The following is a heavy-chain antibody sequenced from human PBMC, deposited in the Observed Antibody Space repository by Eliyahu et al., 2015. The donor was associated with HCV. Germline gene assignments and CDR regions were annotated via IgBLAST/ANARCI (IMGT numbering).Heavy chain of an antibody. J-gene: IGHJ4*02. V-gene: IGHV3-21*01. D-gene: IGHD6-19*01. CDR1: GFXFSXYX. Sequence: EVQLVESGGGLVKPGGSLXLXXAXSGFXFSXYXMNWVRQAPGKGLEWVSSISSSSSYIYYADSVKGRFTISRDNAKNSLYLQMNSLRAEDTAVYYCARDERYSSGLFDYWGQGTLVTVSS. CDR2: ISSSSSYI. CDR3: ARDERYSSGLFDY.